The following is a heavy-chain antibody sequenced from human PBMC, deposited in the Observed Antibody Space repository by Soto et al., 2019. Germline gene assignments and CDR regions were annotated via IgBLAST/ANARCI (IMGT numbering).Heavy chain of an antibody. V-gene: IGHV4-59*01. D-gene: IGHD2-8*02. Sequence: LSLTCTVSGGSISSYYWSCIRQPPGKGLEWIGYIYYSGSTNYNPSLKSRVTISVDTSKNQFSLRLSSVTAADTAVYYCARDTGGQTFDYWGQGTLVTVSS. CDR3: ARDTGGQTFDY. CDR1: GGSISSYY. CDR2: IYYSGST. J-gene: IGHJ4*02.